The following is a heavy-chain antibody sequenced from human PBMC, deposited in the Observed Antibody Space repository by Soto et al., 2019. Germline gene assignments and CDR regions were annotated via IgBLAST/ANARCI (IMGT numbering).Heavy chain of an antibody. D-gene: IGHD2-15*01. J-gene: IGHJ4*02. V-gene: IGHV4-59*01. Sequence: SSALSLTCTFSGGSISANYWSWIRQCPGKGLEWIGYVYYSGSTVYNPSLKSRVSISADTSKNQFSLRLSSVTAADTAVYYCARDDQSCHYGTCSWHFNYWGQGALVTVSS. CDR3: ARDDQSCHYGTCSWHFNY. CDR2: VYYSGST. CDR1: GGSISANY.